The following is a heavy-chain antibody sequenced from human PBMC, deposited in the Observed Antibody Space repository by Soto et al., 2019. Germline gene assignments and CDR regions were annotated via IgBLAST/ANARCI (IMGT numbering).Heavy chain of an antibody. D-gene: IGHD6-13*01. V-gene: IGHV3-48*02. Sequence: GGSLRLSCAASGFTFSSYSLNWVRQAPGKGLEWVSYITSSGTTVYYADSVRGRFTISRDNAKNSLYLQMNSLRDDDTAVYYYARGSSKWAYYFDFWGQGTLVTVSS. CDR3: ARGSSKWAYYFDF. CDR1: GFTFSSYS. J-gene: IGHJ4*01. CDR2: ITSSGTTV.